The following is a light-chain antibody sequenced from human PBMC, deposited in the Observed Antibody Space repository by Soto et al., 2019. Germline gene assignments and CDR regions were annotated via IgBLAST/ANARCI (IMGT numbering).Light chain of an antibody. V-gene: IGLV2-14*01. CDR1: SSDFGGYTY. CDR2: DVS. Sequence: QAVVTQPASVSGSPGQSITISCTGTSSDFGGYTYVSWYQQHPGKAPKLIIYDVSNRPSGASYHFSGSESGNTASLTISGREAEDEADYYCSSYATSSTLDVVFGGGTKLTVL. CDR3: SSYATSSTLDVV. J-gene: IGLJ2*01.